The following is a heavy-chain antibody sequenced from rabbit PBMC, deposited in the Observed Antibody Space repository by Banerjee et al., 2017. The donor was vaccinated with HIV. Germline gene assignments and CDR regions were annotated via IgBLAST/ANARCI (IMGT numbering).Heavy chain of an antibody. D-gene: IGHD1-1*01. CDR1: GFDFSSYY. CDR2: IYAGSSGST. Sequence: QEQLEESGGDLVKPEGSLTLTCTASGFDFSSYYMCWVRQAPGKGLEWIACIYAGSSGSTYYASWAKGRFTISRTSSTTVTLQMTSLTAADTATYFCARAAYASSSGYSHFNLWGPGTLVTVS. V-gene: IGHV1S45*01. CDR3: ARAAYASSSGYSHFNL. J-gene: IGHJ4*01.